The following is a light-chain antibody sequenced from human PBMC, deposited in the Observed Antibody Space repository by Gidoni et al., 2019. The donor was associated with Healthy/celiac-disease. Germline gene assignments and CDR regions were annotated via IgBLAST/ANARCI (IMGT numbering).Light chain of an antibody. CDR3: QQYYSTPLT. CDR1: QSVLYSSNNKNY. CDR2: WAS. Sequence: DIVMTQSPDSLAVSLGERATINCKSSQSVLYSSNNKNYLAVYQQKPGQPPKLLIYWASTRESGVPDRFSGSGSGTDFTLTISSLQAEDVAVYYCQQYYSTPLTFXGXTKVEIK. V-gene: IGKV4-1*01. J-gene: IGKJ4*01.